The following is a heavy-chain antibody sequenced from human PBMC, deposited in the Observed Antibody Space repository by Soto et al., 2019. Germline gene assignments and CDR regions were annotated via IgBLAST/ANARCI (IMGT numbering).Heavy chain of an antibody. J-gene: IGHJ3*01. CDR3: ARDVGNSGYGL. CDR2: IIPILGIA. D-gene: IGHD5-12*01. Sequence: QVQLVQSGAEVKKPGSAVKVSCKASGGTFSSYTISWVRQAPGQGLEWMGRIIPILGIANYAQKFQGRVTITEDKSTSTAYMELSSLRSEDTAVYYCARDVGNSGYGLWGQGTMVTVSS. CDR1: GGTFSSYT. V-gene: IGHV1-69*08.